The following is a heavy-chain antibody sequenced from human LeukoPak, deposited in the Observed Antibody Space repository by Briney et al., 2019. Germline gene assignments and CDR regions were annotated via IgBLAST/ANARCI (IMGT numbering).Heavy chain of an antibody. CDR2: IYSGGST. V-gene: IGHV3-66*04. CDR1: EFSVGSNY. D-gene: IGHD4-23*01. J-gene: IGHJ4*02. Sequence: GGSLRLSCAASEFSVGSNYMTWVRQAPGKGLEGVSLIYSGGSTYYADSVKGRFTISRDNSKNTLYLQMNSLRAEDTAVYYCARRAGGYSHPYDYWGQGILVTVSS. CDR3: ARRAGGYSHPYDY.